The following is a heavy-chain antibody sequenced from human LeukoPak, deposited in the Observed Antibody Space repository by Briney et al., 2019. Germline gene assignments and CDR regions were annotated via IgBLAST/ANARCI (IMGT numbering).Heavy chain of an antibody. J-gene: IGHJ4*02. Sequence: GGSLRLSCAASGFTFDDYAMHWVRQAPGKGLEWVSGISWNSGSIGYADSVKGRFTISRDNAKNSLYLQMNSLRAEDTALYYCAKDDTSGCLDYWGQGTLVTVSS. CDR1: GFTFDDYA. CDR3: AKDDTSGCLDY. D-gene: IGHD6-19*01. CDR2: ISWNSGSI. V-gene: IGHV3-9*01.